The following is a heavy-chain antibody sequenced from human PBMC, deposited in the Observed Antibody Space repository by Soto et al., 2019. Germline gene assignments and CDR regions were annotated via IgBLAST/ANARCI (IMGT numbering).Heavy chain of an antibody. Sequence: QVQLVESGGGVVQPGRSLRLSCTASGFSFRSYVMHWVRQAPGKGLEWVALISNDGRYKYYADSVKGRFTISRDNSKNTLHLQMNSLRRDDTGVYHCAKFALERRYMAYDEVDYWGQGTQATVTS. CDR3: AKFALERRYMAYDEVDY. CDR1: GFSFRSYV. D-gene: IGHD3-3*01. J-gene: IGHJ4*02. CDR2: ISNDGRYK. V-gene: IGHV3-30*18.